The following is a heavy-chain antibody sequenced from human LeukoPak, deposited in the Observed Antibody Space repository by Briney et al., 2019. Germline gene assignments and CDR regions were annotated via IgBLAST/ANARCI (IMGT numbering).Heavy chain of an antibody. J-gene: IGHJ4*02. CDR1: VGSISSSSYY. D-gene: IGHD3-10*01. Sequence: SETLSLTCTVSVGSISSSSYYWGWIRQPPGKGLEWIGSIYYTGSTYYNPSLKSRVTISVDTSKNQFSLKPTSVTAADTAVYYCARGSGSSAGFDFWGQGTLVTVSS. CDR2: IYYTGST. CDR3: ARGSGSSAGFDF. V-gene: IGHV4-39*01.